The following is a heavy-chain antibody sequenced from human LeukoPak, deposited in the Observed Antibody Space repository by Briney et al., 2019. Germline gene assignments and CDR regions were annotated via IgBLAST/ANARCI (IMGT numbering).Heavy chain of an antibody. V-gene: IGHV3-48*01. CDR1: GFTFSSYS. CDR3: ARASQGTIFGEVIKSWFDP. D-gene: IGHD3-3*01. Sequence: PGGSLRLSCAASGFTFSSYSMNWVCQAPGKGLEWVSYISSSSSTIYYADSVKGRFTISRDNAKNSLYLQMNSLRAEDTAVYYCARASQGTIFGEVIKSWFDPWGQGTLVTVSS. J-gene: IGHJ5*02. CDR2: ISSSSSTI.